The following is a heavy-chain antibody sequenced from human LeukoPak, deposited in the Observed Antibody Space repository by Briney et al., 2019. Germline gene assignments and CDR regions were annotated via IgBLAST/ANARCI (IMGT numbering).Heavy chain of an antibody. CDR1: GYTFTSYA. V-gene: IGHV1-3*01. D-gene: IGHD3-22*01. Sequence: ASVKVSCKASGYTFTSYAMHWVRQAPGQRLEWMGWINAGNGNTKYSQKLQGRVTMTTDTSTSTAYMELRSLRSDDTAVYYCARDRGWGTMIVGDIWGQGTMVTVSS. CDR2: INAGNGNT. J-gene: IGHJ3*02. CDR3: ARDRGWGTMIVGDI.